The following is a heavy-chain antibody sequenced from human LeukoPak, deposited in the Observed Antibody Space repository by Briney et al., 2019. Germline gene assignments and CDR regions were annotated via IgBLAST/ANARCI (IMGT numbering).Heavy chain of an antibody. D-gene: IGHD4-23*01. CDR3: AKKCGDYGGHAFDI. CDR1: GFTFTTCA. Sequence: GGSLRLSCAASGFTFTTCAMSWVRQAPGKGLEWVSAISGSGSGTYYAGSVKGRFTISRDNSKDTLYLQMNSLSAEDTAVYYCAKKCGDYGGHAFDIWGQGTMVTVSS. J-gene: IGHJ3*02. V-gene: IGHV3-23*01. CDR2: ISGSGSGT.